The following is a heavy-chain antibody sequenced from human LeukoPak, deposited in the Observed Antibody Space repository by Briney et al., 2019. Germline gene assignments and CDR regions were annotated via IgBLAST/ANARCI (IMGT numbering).Heavy chain of an antibody. D-gene: IGHD1-26*01. V-gene: IGHV1-18*01. Sequence: VASVKVSCKASGYTFTNYGISWVRQAPGQGLEWVGWISAKNGKTNYAQKVQGRVTMTTDTSTTTAYMELRSLRSDDTAVYFCARDTEWEKTPDYFDSWGQGTLVTVSS. CDR2: ISAKNGKT. CDR3: ARDTEWEKTPDYFDS. J-gene: IGHJ4*02. CDR1: GYTFTNYG.